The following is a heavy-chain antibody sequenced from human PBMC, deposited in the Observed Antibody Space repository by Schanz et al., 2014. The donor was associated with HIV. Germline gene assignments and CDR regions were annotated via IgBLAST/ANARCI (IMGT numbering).Heavy chain of an antibody. V-gene: IGHV3-33*01. Sequence: QVQLVESGGGVVQPGRSLRLSCAASGFTFSSYGMHWVRQAPGKGLEWVAVTWFDGRNKYYGDSVKGRFMISRDNSNNTLYLQMNSLRAEDTAVYFCTRGRFLERGGMDVWGQGTAVTVSS. CDR1: GFTFSSYG. CDR2: TWFDGRNK. J-gene: IGHJ6*02. D-gene: IGHD3-3*01. CDR3: TRGRFLERGGMDV.